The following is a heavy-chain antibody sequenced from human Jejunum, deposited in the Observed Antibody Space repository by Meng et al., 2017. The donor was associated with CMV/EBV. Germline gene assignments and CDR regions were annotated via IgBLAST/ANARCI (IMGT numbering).Heavy chain of an antibody. V-gene: IGHV2-5*02. Sequence: FSGFSLTTNGVGVGWIRQPPGKGLEWLALIFWDDDKRYSPSLKNRLTITKDTSKNQVVLTMTNMNPVDTATYYCAHGGASGFDYDFDSWGQGTLVTVSS. D-gene: IGHD4-17*01. CDR3: AHGGASGFDYDFDS. J-gene: IGHJ4*02. CDR1: GFSLTTNGVG. CDR2: IFWDDDK.